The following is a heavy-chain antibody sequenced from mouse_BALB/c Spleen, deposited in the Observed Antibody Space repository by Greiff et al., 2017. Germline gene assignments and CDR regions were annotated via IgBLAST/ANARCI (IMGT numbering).Heavy chain of an antibody. Sequence: EVQLQESGPGLVKPSQTVSLTCTVTGISITTGNYRWSWIRQFPGNKLEWIGYIYYSGTITYNPSLTSRTTITRDTSKNTFFLEMNSLTAEDTATYYCARDYYGSSYYYAMDYWGQGTSVTVSS. CDR3: ARDYYGSSYYYAMDY. D-gene: IGHD1-1*01. J-gene: IGHJ4*01. V-gene: IGHV3-5*02. CDR2: IYYSGTI. CDR1: GISITTGNYR.